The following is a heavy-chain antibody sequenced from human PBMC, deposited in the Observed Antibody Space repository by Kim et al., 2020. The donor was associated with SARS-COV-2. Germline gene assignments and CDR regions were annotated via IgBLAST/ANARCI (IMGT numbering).Heavy chain of an antibody. Sequence: NTKYSQKFQGRVTITRDTSASTAYMELSSLRSEDTAVDYCARTYGGPFYYWGQGTLVTVSS. V-gene: IGHV1-3*01. CDR3: ARTYGGPFYY. J-gene: IGHJ4*02. D-gene: IGHD4-17*01. CDR2: NT.